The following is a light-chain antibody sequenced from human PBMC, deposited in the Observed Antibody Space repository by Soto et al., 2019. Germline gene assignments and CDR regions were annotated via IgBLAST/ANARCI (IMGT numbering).Light chain of an antibody. CDR3: SSYTSSTTV. J-gene: IGLJ2*01. CDR1: NSDIGDYNY. Sequence: QSALTQAASVSGSPGQSITISCTGSNSDIGDYNYVSWYQQHPGKAPKLIIYEVSHRPSGVSARFSGSKSGNTASLTISGLQAEDEADYYCSSYTSSTTVFGGGTQLTVL. V-gene: IGLV2-14*01. CDR2: EVS.